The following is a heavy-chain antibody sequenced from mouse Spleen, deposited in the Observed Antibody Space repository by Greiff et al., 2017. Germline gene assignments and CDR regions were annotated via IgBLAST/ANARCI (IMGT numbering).Heavy chain of an antibody. J-gene: IGHJ4*01. CDR3: ARHGDYYGSSYPAYAMDY. D-gene: IGHD1-1*01. CDR2: ISNGGGST. V-gene: IGHV5-12-2*01. Sequence: EVQGVESGGGLVHPGGSLKLSCAASGFTFSSYTMSWVRQTPEKRLEWVAYISNGGGSTYYPDTVKGRFTISRDNAKNTLYLQMSSLKSEDTAMYYCARHGDYYGSSYPAYAMDYWGQGTSVTVSS. CDR1: GFTFSSYT.